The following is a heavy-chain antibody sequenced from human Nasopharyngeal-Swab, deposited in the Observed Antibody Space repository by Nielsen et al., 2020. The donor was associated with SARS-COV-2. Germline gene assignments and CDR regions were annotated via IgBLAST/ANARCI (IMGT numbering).Heavy chain of an antibody. V-gene: IGHV3-23*01. J-gene: IGHJ4*02. CDR1: GFTFSSYA. CDR3: AKTKGCSGGSCYGLDY. D-gene: IGHD2-15*01. CDR2: ISSSGGRT. Sequence: GESLKISCAASGFTFSSYAMRWVRQAPGEGLEWVSAISSSGGRTYYADSVKGRFTISRDNSKNTLYLQMSSLRAEDTAVYYCAKTKGCSGGSCYGLDYWGQGTLVTVSS.